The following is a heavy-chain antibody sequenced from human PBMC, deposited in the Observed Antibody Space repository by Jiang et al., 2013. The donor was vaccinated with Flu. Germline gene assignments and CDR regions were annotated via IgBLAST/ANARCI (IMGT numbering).Heavy chain of an antibody. CDR2: FIPMFATT. J-gene: IGHJ2*01. CDR3: ARDSSSEAYPLLLYYFDL. Sequence: GAEVKKPGSSVKVSCKTSGGTIGTVISWVRQAPGQGLEWMGGFIPMFATTNYAQKFQDRVTITADESTSTVYMELSNLRSEDTAVYYCARDSSSEAYPLLLYYFDLWGRGTLVTVSS. CDR1: GGTIGTV. V-gene: IGHV1-69*01. D-gene: IGHD1-26*01.